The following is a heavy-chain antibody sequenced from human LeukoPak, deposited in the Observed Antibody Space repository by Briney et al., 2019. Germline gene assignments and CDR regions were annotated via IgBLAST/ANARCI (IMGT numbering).Heavy chain of an antibody. CDR1: GYTFTGYY. CDR2: IDPNSGGT. J-gene: IGHJ6*03. Sequence: ASAKVSCKASGYTFTGYYMHWVRQAPGQGLEWMGWIDPNSGGTNYAQKFQGRVTMTRDTSISTAYMELSRLRSDDTAVYYCARGVTYYYYYMDVWGKGTTVTVSS. CDR3: ARGVTYYYYYMDV. V-gene: IGHV1-2*02. D-gene: IGHD2-21*02.